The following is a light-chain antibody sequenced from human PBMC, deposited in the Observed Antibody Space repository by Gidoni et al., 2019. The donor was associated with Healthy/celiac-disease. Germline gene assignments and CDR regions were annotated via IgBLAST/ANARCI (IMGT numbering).Light chain of an antibody. V-gene: IGLV2-14*01. J-gene: IGLJ2*01. CDR2: EVS. CDR3: SSYTSSSTPS. CDR1: SRDVGGYNY. Sequence: SALTQPASVSGSPGQSITISCPGTSRDVGGYNYVSWYQQHPGKAPNLMIYEVSNRPSGVSNRFSGSKSGNPASLTISGLQAEDEADYYCSSYTSSSTPSFGGGTKLTVL.